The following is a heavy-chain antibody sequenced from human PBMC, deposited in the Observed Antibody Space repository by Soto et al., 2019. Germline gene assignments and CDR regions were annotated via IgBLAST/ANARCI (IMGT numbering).Heavy chain of an antibody. V-gene: IGHV3-21*01. CDR3: ATDPGRDDY. Sequence: GGSLRLSCAASGFTFSSHTMNWVRRTPGKGLEWVSSITGGSDYLYYADSVKGRFTISRDNAKNSLYLQMNSLSPEDTAVYYCATDPGRDDYWGQGTLVTVSS. CDR1: GFTFSSHT. D-gene: IGHD2-15*01. CDR2: ITGGSDYL. J-gene: IGHJ4*02.